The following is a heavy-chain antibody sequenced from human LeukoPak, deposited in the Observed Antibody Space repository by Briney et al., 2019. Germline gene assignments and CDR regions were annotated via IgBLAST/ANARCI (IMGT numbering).Heavy chain of an antibody. J-gene: IGHJ4*02. D-gene: IGHD1-26*01. CDR3: ARSYSGFGYALHDY. Sequence: ASVKVSCKASGYTFTDYYMHWVRQAPGQGLEWMGWINPNSGGTNYAQKFQGRVTMTRDTSISTAYMELSSQRSDDTAMYYCARSYSGFGYALHDYWGQGTLVTVSS. CDR1: GYTFTDYY. CDR2: INPNSGGT. V-gene: IGHV1-2*02.